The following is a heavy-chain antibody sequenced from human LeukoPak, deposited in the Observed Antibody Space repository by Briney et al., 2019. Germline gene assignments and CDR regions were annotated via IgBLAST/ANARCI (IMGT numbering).Heavy chain of an antibody. D-gene: IGHD3-22*01. Sequence: GGSLRLSCAASGFAFSTYARHWVRQAPGKGLEWVAVISHDVVNKYYADSVKGRFTISRDFSKNTLDLLMNSLRAEDTAVYYCAKGVDRDYDSSGSLGFDYWSQRGLVTVSS. V-gene: IGHV3-30*18. J-gene: IGHJ4*02. CDR3: AKGVDRDYDSSGSLGFDY. CDR1: GFAFSTYA. CDR2: ISHDVVNK.